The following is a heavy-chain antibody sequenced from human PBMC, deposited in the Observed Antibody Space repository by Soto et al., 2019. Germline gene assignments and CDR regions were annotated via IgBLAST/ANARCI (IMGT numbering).Heavy chain of an antibody. Sequence: SETLSLTCTVSGGSISSGGYYWSWIRQHPGKGLEWIRYIYYSGSTYYNPSLKSRVTISVDTPRNQFSLKLSSVTAADTAVYYCARVRREFDTSGTVDYWGQGTLVTVSS. CDR1: GGSISSGGYY. D-gene: IGHD3-10*01. CDR2: IYYSGST. CDR3: ARVRREFDTSGTVDY. V-gene: IGHV4-31*03. J-gene: IGHJ4*02.